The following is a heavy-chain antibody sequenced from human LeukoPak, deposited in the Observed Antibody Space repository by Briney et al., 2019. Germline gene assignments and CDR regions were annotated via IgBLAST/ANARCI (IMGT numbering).Heavy chain of an antibody. J-gene: IGHJ4*02. D-gene: IGHD3-22*01. CDR1: GYTFTSYG. CDR3: ARDPLYDSSGYYDFDY. V-gene: IGHV1-18*01. Sequence: GASVKVSCKASGYTFTSYGISWVRQAPGQGLEWMGWISAYNGNTNYAQKLQGRVTMTTDTSTSTAYMELRSLRSDDTAVYYCARDPLYDSSGYYDFDYWGQGTLVTVSS. CDR2: ISAYNGNT.